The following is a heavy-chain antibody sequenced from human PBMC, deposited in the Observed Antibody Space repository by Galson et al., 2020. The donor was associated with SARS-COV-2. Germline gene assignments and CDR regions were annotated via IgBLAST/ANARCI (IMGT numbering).Heavy chain of an antibody. CDR2: IGTAGDT. D-gene: IGHD3-10*01. V-gene: IGHV3-13*01. CDR3: ASNYYGSGSYYSGGGMDV. Sequence: GGSLRLSCAASGFTFSSYDMHWVRQATGKGLEWVSAIGTAGDTYYPGSVKGRFTISRENAKNSLYLQMNSLRAEDTAVYYCASNYYGSGSYYSGGGMDVWGQGTTVTVSS. J-gene: IGHJ6*02. CDR1: GFTFSSYD.